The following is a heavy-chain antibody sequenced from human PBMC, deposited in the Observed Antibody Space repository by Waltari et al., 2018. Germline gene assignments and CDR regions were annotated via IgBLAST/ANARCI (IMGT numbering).Heavy chain of an antibody. CDR2: IYHSGST. Sequence: QVQLQESGPGLVKPSETLSLTCAVPGYSISSGYYWGWIRQPPGKGLEWIGSIYHSGSTYYNPSLKSRVTISVDTSKNQFSLKLSSVTAADTAVYYCARGLTSSSWSGWFDPWGQGTLVTVSS. D-gene: IGHD6-13*01. CDR3: ARGLTSSSWSGWFDP. CDR1: GYSISSGYY. V-gene: IGHV4-38-2*01. J-gene: IGHJ5*02.